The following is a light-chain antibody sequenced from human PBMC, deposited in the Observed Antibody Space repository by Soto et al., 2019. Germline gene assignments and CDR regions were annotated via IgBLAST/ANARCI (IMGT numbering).Light chain of an antibody. V-gene: IGKV1-5*03. CDR1: QSIRSW. Sequence: DIQMTQSPSTLSASVGDRVTITCRASQSIRSWLAWYQQKPGKGPNLLIYKASTLERGVPSRFSGSGSETEFTLASASLQPDDFATYYCQQYHIYPITFGGGTKVEIK. CDR3: QQYHIYPIT. CDR2: KAS. J-gene: IGKJ4*01.